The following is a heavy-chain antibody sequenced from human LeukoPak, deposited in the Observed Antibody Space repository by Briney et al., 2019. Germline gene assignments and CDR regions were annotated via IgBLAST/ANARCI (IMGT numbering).Heavy chain of an antibody. V-gene: IGHV3-23*01. CDR3: AKDGRRYCTNGVCYLGDY. CDR1: GFTFSSYA. J-gene: IGHJ4*02. CDR2: ISGSGGST. D-gene: IGHD2-8*01. Sequence: GGSLRLSCAASGFTFSSYAMSWVRQAPGKGLEWVSAISGSGGSTYYADSVKGRFTISRDNSKNTLYLQMNSLRAEDTAVYYCAKDGRRYCTNGVCYLGDYWGQGTLVTVSS.